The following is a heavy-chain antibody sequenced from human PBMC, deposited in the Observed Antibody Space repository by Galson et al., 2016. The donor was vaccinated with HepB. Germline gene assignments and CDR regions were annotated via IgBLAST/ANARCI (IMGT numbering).Heavy chain of an antibody. D-gene: IGHD4-23*01. CDR1: AATFSTHA. J-gene: IGHJ4*02. V-gene: IGHV1-69*01. CDR2: IIPRFGRT. Sequence: SCKASAATFSTHAITWVRQAPGQGLEWMGVIIPRFGRTNYAQKFQGRLTMTADESTTTVFMELSRLGPDDTAVFYCARGGNLFDSWGQGPLVTVSS. CDR3: ARGGNLFDS.